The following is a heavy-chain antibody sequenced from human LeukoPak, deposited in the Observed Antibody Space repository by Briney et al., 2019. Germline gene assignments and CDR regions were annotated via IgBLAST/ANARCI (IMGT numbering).Heavy chain of an antibody. J-gene: IGHJ4*02. D-gene: IGHD3-22*01. CDR2: INPNSGGT. V-gene: IGHV1-2*02. CDR3: ARQYYDSSGYYPLDY. Sequence: ASVKVSCKASGYTFTGYYMHWVQQAPGQGLEWMGWINPNSGGTNYAQKFQGRVTMTRDTSISTAYMELSRLRSDDTAVYYCARQYYDSSGYYPLDYWGQGTLVTVSS. CDR1: GYTFTGYY.